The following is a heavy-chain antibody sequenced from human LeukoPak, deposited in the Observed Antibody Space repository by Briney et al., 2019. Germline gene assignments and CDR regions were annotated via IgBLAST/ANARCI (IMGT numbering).Heavy chain of an antibody. D-gene: IGHD2-15*01. CDR3: ARGCSGGSCYYYYYMDV. CDR2: INPNSGGT. V-gene: IGHV1-2*02. J-gene: IGHJ6*03. Sequence: ASVKVSCKASGYTFTGCYMHWVRQAPGQGLEWMGWINPNSGGTNYAQKFQGRVTMTRDTSISTAYMELSRLRSDDTAVYYCARGCSGGSCYYYYYMDVWGKRTTVTVSS. CDR1: GYTFTGCY.